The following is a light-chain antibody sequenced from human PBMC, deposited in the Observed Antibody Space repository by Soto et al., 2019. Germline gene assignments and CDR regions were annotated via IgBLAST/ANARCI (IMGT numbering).Light chain of an antibody. V-gene: IGKV3-15*01. J-gene: IGKJ4*01. CDR3: QQYKNWPPLT. CDR1: QSVRYN. Sequence: EIVMTQSPATLSVSPGETATLSCRASQSVRYNLAWYQQKPGQGPRLLSYGAFTRATGIPARFSGSGSGTEFTLTISSLQSEDFAVYYCQQYKNWPPLTFGGGTKVEIK. CDR2: GAF.